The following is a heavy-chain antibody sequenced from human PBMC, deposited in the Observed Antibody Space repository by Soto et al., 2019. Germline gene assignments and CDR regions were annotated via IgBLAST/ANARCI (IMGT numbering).Heavy chain of an antibody. CDR2: INPNSGGT. Sequence: QVQLVQSGAEVKKPGASVKVSCKASGYTFTGYYMHWVRQAPGQGLEWMGWINPNSGGTNYAQKFQGRVTMTRDTSISTAYMELSRLRSDDTAVYYCARANRRLYYDSSGYLTLYAFDIWGQGTMVTVSS. CDR1: GYTFTGYY. V-gene: IGHV1-2*02. D-gene: IGHD3-22*01. CDR3: ARANRRLYYDSSGYLTLYAFDI. J-gene: IGHJ3*02.